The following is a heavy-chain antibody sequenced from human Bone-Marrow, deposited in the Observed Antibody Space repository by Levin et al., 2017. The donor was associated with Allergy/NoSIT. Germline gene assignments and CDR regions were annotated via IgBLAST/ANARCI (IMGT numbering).Heavy chain of an antibody. CDR2: ISPGDSDT. J-gene: IGHJ4*02. CDR3: ARTPIAAATTGTFDY. Sequence: GESLKISCKGSGYSFTDYWIGWVRHMPGKGLEWMGIISPGDSDTRYSPSFQGQVTISADKSISTAYLQWSSLKASDTAMYYCARTPIAAATTGTFDYWGQGTLVTVSS. D-gene: IGHD1-26*01. CDR1: GYSFTDYW. V-gene: IGHV5-51*01.